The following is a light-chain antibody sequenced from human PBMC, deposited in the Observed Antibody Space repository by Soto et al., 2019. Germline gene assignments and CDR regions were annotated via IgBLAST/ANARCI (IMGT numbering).Light chain of an antibody. J-gene: IGKJ3*01. V-gene: IGKV3-20*01. CDR2: GAS. CDR1: QSVSSSS. Sequence: EIVLTQSPGTRSLSPGERATLSCRASQSVSSSSLAWYQQKPGQAPRLLIYGASSRATGIPDRFSGSGSGTDFTLTISRLEPEDFAVYYCQQYGSSPPITFGPGTKVDIK. CDR3: QQYGSSPPIT.